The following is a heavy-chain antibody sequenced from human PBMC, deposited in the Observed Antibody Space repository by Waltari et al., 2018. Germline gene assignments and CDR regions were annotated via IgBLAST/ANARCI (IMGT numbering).Heavy chain of an antibody. CDR1: GGSIRSYS. Sequence: QVQLQESGPGLVKPSETLSLPCTVSGGSIRSYSWSWIRQPPGKGLEWIGYIYYSGSTNYNPSLKSRVTISVDTSKNQFSLKLSSVTAADTAVYYCARAAYWYVDLWGRGTLVTVSS. J-gene: IGHJ2*01. CDR3: ARAAYWYVDL. D-gene: IGHD6-13*01. CDR2: IYYSGST. V-gene: IGHV4-59*01.